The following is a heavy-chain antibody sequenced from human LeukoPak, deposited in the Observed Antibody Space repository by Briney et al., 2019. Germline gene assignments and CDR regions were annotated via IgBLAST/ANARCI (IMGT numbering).Heavy chain of an antibody. Sequence: ASVKVSCKASGYTFTGYYMHWVRQAPGQGLEWMGWINPNSGGTNYAQKFQGRVTMTRDTSISTAYMELSRLRSDDTAVYYSAREGDIVGATTIEYWGQGTLVTVSS. J-gene: IGHJ4*02. CDR1: GYTFTGYY. D-gene: IGHD1-26*01. CDR2: INPNSGGT. CDR3: AREGDIVGATTIEY. V-gene: IGHV1-2*02.